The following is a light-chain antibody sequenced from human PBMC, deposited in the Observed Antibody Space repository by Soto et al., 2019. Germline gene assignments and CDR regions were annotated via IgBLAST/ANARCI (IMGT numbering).Light chain of an antibody. V-gene: IGKV3D-15*01. CDR1: QSVSSN. CDR2: DAS. Sequence: EIVMTQSPATLSVSPGERATLSCRASQSVSSNLAWYQQKPGQAPRLLIYDASTRATGIPARFSGSQSGTEFTLTISSLLSEDFAVYFCQQYNNWPLTFGGGTKVDI. CDR3: QQYNNWPLT. J-gene: IGKJ4*01.